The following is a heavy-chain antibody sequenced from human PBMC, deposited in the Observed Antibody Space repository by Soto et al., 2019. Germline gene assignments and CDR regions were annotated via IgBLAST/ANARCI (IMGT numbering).Heavy chain of an antibody. CDR1: GFNLNDYY. CDR2: ISSLNQYN. J-gene: IGHJ4*02. D-gene: IGHD3-9*01. CDR3: LRLVSRRYFAF. V-gene: IGHV3-11*06. Sequence: QEHLVESGGGLVEPGGSLRLSCAASGFNLNDYYMSWIRQAPGKGLEYIAYISSLNQYNNYADSVKGRFTISIDNAKNSLELQMSSLRSEDTAVYYCLRLVSRRYFAFWGRGTLVSVSA.